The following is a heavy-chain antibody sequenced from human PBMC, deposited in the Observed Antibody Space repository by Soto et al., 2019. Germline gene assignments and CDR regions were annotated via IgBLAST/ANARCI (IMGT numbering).Heavy chain of an antibody. J-gene: IGHJ5*02. V-gene: IGHV3-33*01. CDR3: ARERGGYGDWNWFDP. CDR2: IWYDGSNK. Sequence: ESVGGVVRPGRSLRLSCAASGFTFSRYGMHWVRQAPGKGLEWVAVIWYDGSNKYYADSVKGRFTISRDNTKNTLYLQMNSLRAEDTAVYYCARERGGYGDWNWFDPWGQGTLVTVSS. D-gene: IGHD4-17*01. CDR1: GFTFSRYG.